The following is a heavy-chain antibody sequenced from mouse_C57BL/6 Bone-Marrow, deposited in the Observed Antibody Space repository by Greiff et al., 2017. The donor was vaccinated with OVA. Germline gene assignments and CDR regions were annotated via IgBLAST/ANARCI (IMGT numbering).Heavy chain of an antibody. V-gene: IGHV5-9*04. CDR3: AKTYDYDVYAY. CDR1: GFTFSSYT. CDR2: ISGGGGNT. Sequence: VQLVDSGGGLVTPGGSLKLSCASSGFTFSSYTMSWVRQTPEKRLEWVATISGGGGNTYYPDRVQGRFTISRDNAKHTLYRQMSSLRSEDTALYYCAKTYDYDVYAYWGQGTLVTVSA. D-gene: IGHD2-4*01. J-gene: IGHJ3*01.